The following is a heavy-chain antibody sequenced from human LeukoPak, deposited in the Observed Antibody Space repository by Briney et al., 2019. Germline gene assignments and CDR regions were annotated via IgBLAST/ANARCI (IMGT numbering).Heavy chain of an antibody. CDR1: GYTFTSYG. Sequence: ASVKVSCKASGYTFTSYGISWVRQAPGEGREWMGWISAYTGNTNYLQKLQGRVTMTTDTSTSTAYMELRSLRSDDTAVYYCAREVSTLFDYWGQGTLVPVSS. D-gene: IGHD5/OR15-5a*01. CDR3: AREVSTLFDY. CDR2: ISAYTGNT. V-gene: IGHV1-18*01. J-gene: IGHJ4*01.